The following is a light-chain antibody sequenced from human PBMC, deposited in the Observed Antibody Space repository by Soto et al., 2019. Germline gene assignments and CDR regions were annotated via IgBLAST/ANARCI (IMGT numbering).Light chain of an antibody. J-gene: IGLJ2*01. CDR2: DND. Sequence: QSVLTQPTSVSAAPGQRVTISCSGSSSNIGNNHVFWYQHLPGTAPKLLIYDNDKRPSGIPDRFSGSKSGTSATLGITGLQTGDEADYYCGTWDNSLSVFGGGTKLTVL. CDR3: GTWDNSLSV. CDR1: SSNIGNNH. V-gene: IGLV1-51*01.